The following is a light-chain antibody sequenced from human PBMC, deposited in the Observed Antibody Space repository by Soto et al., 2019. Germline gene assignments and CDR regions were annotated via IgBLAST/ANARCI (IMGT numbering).Light chain of an antibody. CDR1: QSVSSSY. Sequence: EIVLTQSPGTLSLSPGERATLSCRASQSVSSSYFAWYQKKPGQPPRVLLYGASSSATGIPDRFSVSGSGTDFTLTISRLEPEDFGVYDCQQYGHSSGWTFGQGTKVEVK. CDR2: GAS. CDR3: QQYGHSSGWT. J-gene: IGKJ1*01. V-gene: IGKV3-20*01.